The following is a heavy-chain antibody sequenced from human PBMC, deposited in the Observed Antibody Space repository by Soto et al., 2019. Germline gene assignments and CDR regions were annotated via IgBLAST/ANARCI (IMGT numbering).Heavy chain of an antibody. CDR3: ARVFFSLNVSHYYYMDV. CDR2: MNPNSGNT. V-gene: IGHV1-8*01. CDR1: GYTFTSYD. Sequence: GASVKVSCKASGYTFTSYDINWVRQATGQGLEWMGWMNPNSGNTGYAQKFQGRVTMTRNTSISTAYMELSSLRSEDTAVYYCARVFFSLNVSHYYYMDVWGKGTTVTVSS. D-gene: IGHD3-16*02. J-gene: IGHJ6*03.